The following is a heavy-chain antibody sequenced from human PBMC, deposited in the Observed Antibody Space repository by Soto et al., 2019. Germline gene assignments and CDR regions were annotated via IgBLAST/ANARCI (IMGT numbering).Heavy chain of an antibody. D-gene: IGHD3-10*01. J-gene: IGHJ4*02. CDR1: GFTFGNYA. CDR3: ANVKPRIRPWGVCFDY. CDR2: IGGTGNNI. V-gene: IGHV3-23*01. Sequence: EVQLLESGGGLVQPGGSLRLSCAASGFTFGNYAMSWVRQAPGKGLEWVSAIGGTGNNIYYADSVKGRFIISTDKSNNTLYLQLKRMRAADTAVYDCANVKPRIRPWGVCFDYWGQGTLVTVSS.